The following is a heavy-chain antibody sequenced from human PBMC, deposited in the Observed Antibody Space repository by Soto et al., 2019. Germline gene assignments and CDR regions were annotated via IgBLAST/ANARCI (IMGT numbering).Heavy chain of an antibody. Sequence: PSETLSLTCAVYGGSFSGYYWSWIRQPPGKGLEWIGEINHSGSTNYNPSLKSRVTISVDTSKNQFSLKLSSVTAEDTAVYYCAKASGAMVTYYYYYYGMDVWGQGTTVTVSS. CDR1: GGSFSGYY. D-gene: IGHD5-18*01. CDR2: INHSGST. CDR3: AKASGAMVTYYYYYYGMDV. V-gene: IGHV4-34*01. J-gene: IGHJ6*02.